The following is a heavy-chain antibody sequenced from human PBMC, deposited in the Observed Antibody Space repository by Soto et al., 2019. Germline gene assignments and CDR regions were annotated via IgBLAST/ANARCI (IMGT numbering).Heavy chain of an antibody. V-gene: IGHV2-26*01. D-gene: IGHD2-2*01. Sequence: QVTLKESGPVLVKPTETLTLTCTVSGFSLSNARMGVSWIRQPPGKALEWLAHIFSNDEKSYSTSLKSRLTISKDTSKSQVVLTMTNMDPVDTATYYCARILVLYCSSTSGYLDGWFDPWGQGTLVTVSS. CDR3: ARILVLYCSSTSGYLDGWFDP. CDR1: GFSLSNARMG. CDR2: IFSNDEK. J-gene: IGHJ5*02.